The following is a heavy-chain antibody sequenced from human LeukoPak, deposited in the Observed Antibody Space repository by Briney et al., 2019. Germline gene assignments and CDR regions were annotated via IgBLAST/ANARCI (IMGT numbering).Heavy chain of an antibody. Sequence: GESLKISCKGSGYSFTNYWIGWVRQMPGRGLEWMGTIYPGDSDTKYSPSFQGQVTISADKSISTAYLQWSSLKASDTAMYYCARRIAAAGSIGTRYFDYWGQGTLVTVSS. D-gene: IGHD6-13*01. CDR1: GYSFTNYW. V-gene: IGHV5-51*01. CDR2: IYPGDSDT. CDR3: ARRIAAAGSIGTRYFDY. J-gene: IGHJ4*02.